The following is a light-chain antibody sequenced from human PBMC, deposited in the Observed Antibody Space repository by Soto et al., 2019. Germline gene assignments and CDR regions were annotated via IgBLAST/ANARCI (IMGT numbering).Light chain of an antibody. J-gene: IGLJ1*01. CDR2: SYD. Sequence: QAVLTQPHSACGTPGQRVTISCSTSSSNLGDNTVNWYQHVPGTAPKLLIYSYDQRPSGVPDRFSGSRSGTSASLAISGLQSEDEADYYCAAWDATLDGYVFGTGTKVTVL. V-gene: IGLV1-44*01. CDR3: AAWDATLDGYV. CDR1: SSNLGDNT.